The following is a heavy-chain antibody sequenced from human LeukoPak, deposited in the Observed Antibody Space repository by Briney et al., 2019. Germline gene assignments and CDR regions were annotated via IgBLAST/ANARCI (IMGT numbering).Heavy chain of an antibody. D-gene: IGHD3-22*01. J-gene: IGHJ4*02. CDR1: GFTFSNAY. CDR2: IKSKTDGGTT. CDR3: ARDPILRRDSSGYFYFDY. Sequence: GGSLRLSCTASGFTFSNAYMSWVRQAPGKGLEWVGRIKSKTDGGTTDYVAPVKGRFTISRDDSKDTLYLQMNSLRAEDTAVYYCARDPILRRDSSGYFYFDYWGQGTLVTVSS. V-gene: IGHV3-15*01.